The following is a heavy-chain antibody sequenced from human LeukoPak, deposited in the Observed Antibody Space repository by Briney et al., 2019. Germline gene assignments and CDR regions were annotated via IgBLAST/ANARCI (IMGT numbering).Heavy chain of an antibody. CDR1: GFTFSSYG. J-gene: IGHJ5*02. D-gene: IGHD1-26*01. Sequence: GGSLRLSCAASGFTFSSYGMHWVRQAPGKGLEWVAFIRYDGSNKYYADSVKGRFTISRDNSKNTLYLQMNSLRAEDTAVYYCARESKWERAYNWFDPWGQGTLVTVSS. CDR3: ARESKWERAYNWFDP. V-gene: IGHV3-30*02. CDR2: IRYDGSNK.